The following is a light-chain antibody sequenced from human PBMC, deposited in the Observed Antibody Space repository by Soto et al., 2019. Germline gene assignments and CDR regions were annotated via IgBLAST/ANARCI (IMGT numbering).Light chain of an antibody. Sequence: DIVLTQSPGTLSLSPGERATLSCRASQTVRDGYLAWYQQKPGQAPRLFIYGASARATGIPDRFSGGGSGTDFTITISGLEHEDFAVYYCQQYGVSMFTFCQGAKLEIK. CDR3: QQYGVSMFT. V-gene: IGKV3-20*01. CDR1: QTVRDGY. J-gene: IGKJ2*01. CDR2: GAS.